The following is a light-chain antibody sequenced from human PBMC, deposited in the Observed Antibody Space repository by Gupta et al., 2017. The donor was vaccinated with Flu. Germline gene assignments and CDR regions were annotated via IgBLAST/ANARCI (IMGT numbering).Light chain of an antibody. Sequence: DIQMTQSPSTLSASVGDRVTITCRASQSISSWLAWYQQKPGKAPKLLIYKASSLESGVPSRFSGSGSGTEFTLTISNLQPDDFATYYCQQYNSTPYTFGPGTKLEIK. CDR3: QQYNSTPYT. J-gene: IGKJ2*01. CDR1: QSISSW. CDR2: KAS. V-gene: IGKV1-5*03.